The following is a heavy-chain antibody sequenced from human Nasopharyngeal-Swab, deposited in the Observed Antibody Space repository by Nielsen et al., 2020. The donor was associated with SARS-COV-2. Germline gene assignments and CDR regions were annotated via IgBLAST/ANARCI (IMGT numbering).Heavy chain of an antibody. V-gene: IGHV1-69*13. J-gene: IGHJ6*02. CDR3: ARRPYSSSSGDYYYGMDV. D-gene: IGHD6-6*01. Sequence: SVKVPCKASGGSFSSYAISWVRQAPGQGREWMGGIIPIFGTANYAQKFQGRVTITADESTSTAYMELSSLRSEDTAVYYCARRPYSSSSGDYYYGMDVWGQGTTVTVSS. CDR1: GGSFSSYA. CDR2: IIPIFGTA.